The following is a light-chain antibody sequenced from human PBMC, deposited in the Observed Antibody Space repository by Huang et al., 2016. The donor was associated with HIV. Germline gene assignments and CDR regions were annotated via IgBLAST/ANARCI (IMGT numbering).Light chain of an antibody. CDR1: QDISNH. V-gene: IGKV1-33*01. CDR3: QQYDNLPFT. Sequence: DIQMTQSPSSLSAFVGDRVTITCQASQDISNHLNWYQQKPGKAPKLLIYDAANLETGVPSRFSGSGSGTDFTFTISSLQPEDIATYYCQQYDNLPFTFGGGTKVEIK. CDR2: DAA. J-gene: IGKJ4*01.